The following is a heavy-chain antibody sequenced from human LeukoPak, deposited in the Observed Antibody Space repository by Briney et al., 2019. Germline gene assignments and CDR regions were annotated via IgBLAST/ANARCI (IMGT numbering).Heavy chain of an antibody. CDR1: SGXTSSYY. Sequence: PSETLSLTCTVSSGXTSSYYCSWIRQPPGKGLEWIGYIYYSGSTNYNPSLKSRVTISVDTSKNQFSLKLSSVTAADTAVYYCARHGYSSGSLAWFDPWGQGTQVTVSS. CDR2: IYYSGST. V-gene: IGHV4-59*01. D-gene: IGHD6-19*01. J-gene: IGHJ5*02. CDR3: ARHGYSSGSLAWFDP.